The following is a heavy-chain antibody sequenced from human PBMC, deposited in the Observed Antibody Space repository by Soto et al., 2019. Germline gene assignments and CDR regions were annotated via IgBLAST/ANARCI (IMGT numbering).Heavy chain of an antibody. CDR2: ISTYNGNT. D-gene: IGHD3-22*01. Sequence: QVQLVQSGAEVKKPGASVKVSCKASGYTFTSYGISWVRQAPGQGLEWMGWISTYNGNTNYAQKLQGRVTMTTDTSTSTAYMELRSLRSDDTAVYYCAREPQIYYDSSGYYLDYWGQGTLVTVSS. J-gene: IGHJ4*02. CDR1: GYTFTSYG. CDR3: AREPQIYYDSSGYYLDY. V-gene: IGHV1-18*01.